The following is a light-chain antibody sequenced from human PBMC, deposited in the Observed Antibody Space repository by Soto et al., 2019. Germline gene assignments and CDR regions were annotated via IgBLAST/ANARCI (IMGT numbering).Light chain of an antibody. CDR1: SRDVGGYNY. V-gene: IGLV2-14*01. CDR2: DVS. J-gene: IGLJ1*01. Sequence: QSVLTQPRSVSGSPAQSVTISCAGTSRDVGGYNYVSWFQQHPGKAPQLIIYDVSNRPSGVSNRFSGSKSGNTASLTISGLQAEDEADYYCSSYTSSSTLYVFGTGTKLTVL. CDR3: SSYTSSSTLYV.